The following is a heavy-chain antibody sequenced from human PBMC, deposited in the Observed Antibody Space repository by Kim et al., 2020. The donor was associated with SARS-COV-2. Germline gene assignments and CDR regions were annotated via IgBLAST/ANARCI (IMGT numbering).Heavy chain of an antibody. J-gene: IGHJ4*02. CDR2: IGSGGITT. V-gene: IGHV3-23*01. Sequence: GGSLRLSCAASGFTFSSHVMSWVRQVPGKGLEWVSLIGSGGITTYYADSVKGRFTISRDNSKNTLFPQMKSLRAEDTALYYCARRGSAYFYFDYWGQG. CDR3: ARRGSAYFYFDY. CDR1: GFTFSSHV. D-gene: IGHD3-22*01.